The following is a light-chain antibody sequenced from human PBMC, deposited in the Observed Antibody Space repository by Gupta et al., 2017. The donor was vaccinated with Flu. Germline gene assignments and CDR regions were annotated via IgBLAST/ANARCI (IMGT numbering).Light chain of an antibody. V-gene: IGKV3-20*01. CDR2: GAS. CDR3: QQYSTSPFG. CDR1: QKVGSDY. Sequence: DSVSLSPGETVTLSCRASQKVGSDYVAWFLHKPGQAPRLLIYGASSRATGVSDRFSGRGSGTDFTLTINRLEPEDFAVYYCQQYSTSPFGFGQGTKLEIK. J-gene: IGKJ2*03.